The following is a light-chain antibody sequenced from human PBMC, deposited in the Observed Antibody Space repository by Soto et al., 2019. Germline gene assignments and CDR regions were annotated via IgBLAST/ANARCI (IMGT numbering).Light chain of an antibody. J-gene: IGLJ2*01. V-gene: IGLV6-57*04. CDR2: EDN. Sequence: NFMLTQTHSVSESPGKTVTISCTRSSGSIASNYVQWYQQRPGSAPTTVIYEDNQRPSGVPDRFSGSFDSSSNSASLTISGLNTEDEADYYCQSYDSSSLVFGGGTKLTVL. CDR3: QSYDSSSLV. CDR1: SGSIASNY.